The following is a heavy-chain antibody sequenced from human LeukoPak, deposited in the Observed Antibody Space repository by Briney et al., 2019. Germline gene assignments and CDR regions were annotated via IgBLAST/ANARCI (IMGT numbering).Heavy chain of an antibody. Sequence: GASVKVSCKASGYTFTGYYMHWVRQAPGQGLEWMGWINPNSGGTNYAQKFQGRVTMTRDTSISTAYMELSRLRSDDTAVYYCARGYSSGWLYYYYYMDVWGKGTTVTISS. CDR1: GYTFTGYY. D-gene: IGHD6-19*01. CDR3: ARGYSSGWLYYYYYMDV. J-gene: IGHJ6*03. CDR2: INPNSGGT. V-gene: IGHV1-2*02.